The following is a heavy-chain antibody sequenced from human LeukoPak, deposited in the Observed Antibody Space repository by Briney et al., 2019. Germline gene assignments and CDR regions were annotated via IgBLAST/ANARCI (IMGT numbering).Heavy chain of an antibody. V-gene: IGHV3-30*02. Sequence: GGSLRLSCAASGFTFSNYAIHWVRQAPGKGLEWVAFIRYDGSNKYYADSVKGRFTISRDNSKNTLYLQMNSLRAEDTAVYYCAKDASIGWFEVEIDYWGQGTLVTVSS. CDR2: IRYDGSNK. D-gene: IGHD6-19*01. J-gene: IGHJ4*02. CDR3: AKDASIGWFEVEIDY. CDR1: GFTFSNYA.